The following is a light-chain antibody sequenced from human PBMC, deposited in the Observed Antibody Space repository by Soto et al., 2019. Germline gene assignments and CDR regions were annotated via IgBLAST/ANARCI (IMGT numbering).Light chain of an antibody. J-gene: IGKJ4*01. CDR1: QSISTY. V-gene: IGKV1-39*01. CDR3: QQSYNAPLT. CDR2: AAS. Sequence: DIQMTQSPSSLSASVGDRVTITCRAGQSISTYLNWYQQKPGKAPKLLIYAASSLQSGVPSRFSGGGSGTDFTLTISSLQPEDFATYYCQQSYNAPLTFGGGTKVDIK.